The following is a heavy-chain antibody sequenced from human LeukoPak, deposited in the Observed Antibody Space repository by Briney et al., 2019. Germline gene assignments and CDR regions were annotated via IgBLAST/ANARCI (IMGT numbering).Heavy chain of an antibody. V-gene: IGHV4-30-2*01. Sequence: SETLSLTCAVSGGSISSGGYSWSWIRQPPGKGLEWIGYIYHSGSTYYNPSLKSRVTISVDRSKNQFSLKLSSVTAADTAVYYCASVVVPGTTFDPWGQGTLVTVSS. CDR3: ASVVVPGTTFDP. CDR2: IYHSGST. J-gene: IGHJ5*02. D-gene: IGHD2-21*01. CDR1: GGSISSGGYS.